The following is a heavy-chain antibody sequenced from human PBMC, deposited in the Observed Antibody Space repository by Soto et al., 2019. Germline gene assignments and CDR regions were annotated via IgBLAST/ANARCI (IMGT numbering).Heavy chain of an antibody. V-gene: IGHV4-39*01. CDR3: ARTGLRLVYYGMDV. J-gene: IGHJ6*02. Sequence: QLQLQESGPGLVKPSETLSLTCTVSGGSISSSSYYWGWIRQPPGKGLEWIGSIYYSGSTYYNPSLKSRVTISVDTSKNQFSLKLSSVTAADTAVYYCARTGLRLVYYGMDVWGQGTTVSVSS. CDR2: IYYSGST. CDR1: GGSISSSSYY. D-gene: IGHD3-16*01.